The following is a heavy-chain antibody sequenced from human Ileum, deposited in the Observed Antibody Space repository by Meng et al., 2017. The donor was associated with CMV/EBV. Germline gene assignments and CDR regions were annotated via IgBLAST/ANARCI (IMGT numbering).Heavy chain of an antibody. CDR1: GAYINSYF. J-gene: IGHJ4*02. Sequence: QVQLQESGPGLVKPSETLSLSCSVSGAYINSYFWSWIRQRPGKGLEWIGYIIYSGSTYYNPSLKSRLSISLDTSKNQFSLKLTSVTAADTAVYYCARDEAIAAPLDYWGQGILVTVSS. CDR2: IIYSGST. V-gene: IGHV4-59*06. CDR3: ARDEAIAAPLDY. D-gene: IGHD6-13*01.